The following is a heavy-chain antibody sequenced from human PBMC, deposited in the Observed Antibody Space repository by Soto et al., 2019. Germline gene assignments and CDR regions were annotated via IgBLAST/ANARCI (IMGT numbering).Heavy chain of an antibody. CDR3: AKSTDYDILTGYYLFDY. CDR2: ISGSGGST. CDR1: GFTFSSYA. J-gene: IGHJ4*02. D-gene: IGHD3-9*01. Sequence: GGSLRLSCAASGFTFSSYAMSWVRQAPGKGLEWVSAISGSGGSTYYADSVKGRFTISRDNSKNTLYLQMNSLRAEDTAVYYCAKSTDYDILTGYYLFDYWGQGTLVTVSS. V-gene: IGHV3-23*01.